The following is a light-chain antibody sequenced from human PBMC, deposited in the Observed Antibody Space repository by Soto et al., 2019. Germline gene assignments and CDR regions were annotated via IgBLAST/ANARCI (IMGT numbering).Light chain of an antibody. CDR3: QQYDSWPYT. J-gene: IGKJ3*01. CDR2: GAS. V-gene: IGKV3-15*01. CDR1: QSVSSD. Sequence: EIVMTQSPATLSVSPGERATLSCRASQSVSSDLAWYQQIPGQAPRLLIYGASTRATGIPARFSGSGSGTVFTLTISSLQSEDIGIYYCQQYDSWPYTFGPGSKVHFK.